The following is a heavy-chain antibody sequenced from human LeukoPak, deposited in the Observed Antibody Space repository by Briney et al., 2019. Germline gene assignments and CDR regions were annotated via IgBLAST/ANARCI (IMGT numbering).Heavy chain of an antibody. Sequence: ASVKVSCKASGYTFTDYYMHWVQQAPGKGLEWMGRVDPEDGETIYAEKFQGGVTITADTSTDTAYMELSSLRSEDTAVYYCATLSGSYYENDYWGQGTLVTVSS. D-gene: IGHD1-26*01. CDR3: ATLSGSYYENDY. CDR2: VDPEDGET. V-gene: IGHV1-69-2*01. CDR1: GYTFTDYY. J-gene: IGHJ4*02.